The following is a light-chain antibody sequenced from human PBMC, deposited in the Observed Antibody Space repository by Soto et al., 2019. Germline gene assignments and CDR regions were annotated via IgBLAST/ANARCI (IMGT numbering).Light chain of an antibody. CDR2: GAS. V-gene: IGKV3-20*01. J-gene: IGKJ1*01. CDR1: QSVSSSY. Sequence: EIVLTQSPGTLSLSPGERATLSCRASQSVSSSYLAWYQQKPGQAPRLLIYGASSRATGIPDRFSGSGSGTDFTLTISRLEPEDFAVYYCQKYGSSRWKCGQGTKGDIK. CDR3: QKYGSSRWK.